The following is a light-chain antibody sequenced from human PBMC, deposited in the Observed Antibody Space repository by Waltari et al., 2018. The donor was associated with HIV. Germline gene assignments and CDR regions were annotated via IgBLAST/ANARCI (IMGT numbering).Light chain of an antibody. CDR2: AVS. V-gene: IGLV2-23*02. CDR1: SSDVGSYNL. Sequence: QSALTQPASVSGSPGQSITIACAGTSSDVGSYNLVSWYQQHPGKAHKLMIYAVSKRPSGVSSRFSGSTSGSTTSLTISGLQAEDEADYYCCSYAGVYVVFGGGTKLTVL. J-gene: IGLJ2*01. CDR3: CSYAGVYVV.